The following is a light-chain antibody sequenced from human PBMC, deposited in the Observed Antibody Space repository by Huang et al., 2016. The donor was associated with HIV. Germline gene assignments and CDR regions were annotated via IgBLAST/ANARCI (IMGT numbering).Light chain of an antibody. CDR3: QQYHSSWT. CDR1: QGIRNS. V-gene: IGKV1-NL1*01. Sequence: DIQMTQSPLSLSASVGDRVTITCRASQGIRNSLAWYQQKPGKAPKLLVYAASRLESGVPSVFSGSGSGTNFTLTISSLQPVDFATYYCQQYHSSWTFGQGTKVEIK. CDR2: AAS. J-gene: IGKJ1*01.